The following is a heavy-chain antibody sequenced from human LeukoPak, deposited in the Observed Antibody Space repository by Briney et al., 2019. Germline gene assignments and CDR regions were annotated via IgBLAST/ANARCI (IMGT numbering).Heavy chain of an antibody. CDR3: ARGLGVAEMATISGVRYFDY. D-gene: IGHD5-24*01. J-gene: IGHJ4*02. CDR1: GGSISSSSYY. Sequence: PSKTLSLTCTVSGGSISSSSYYWSWIRQPPGKGLEWIGEINHSGSTNYNPSLKSRVTISVDTSKNQFSLKLSSVTAADTAVCYCARGLGVAEMATISGVRYFDYWGQGTLVTVSS. V-gene: IGHV4-39*07. CDR2: INHSGST.